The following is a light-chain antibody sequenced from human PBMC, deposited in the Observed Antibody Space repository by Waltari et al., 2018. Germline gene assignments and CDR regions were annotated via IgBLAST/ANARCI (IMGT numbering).Light chain of an antibody. CDR1: QTISSY. J-gene: IGKJ2*01. V-gene: IGKV1-39*01. Sequence: IQMTQSPSSLSASVGDSVTITCRAGQTISSYLNWYQQKPGKAPRLVIYAASSLQSGVPSRFSGSGSGTDFALTISSLQPEDFASYYCQQTYTTPNTFGQGTKLEI. CDR2: AAS. CDR3: QQTYTTPNT.